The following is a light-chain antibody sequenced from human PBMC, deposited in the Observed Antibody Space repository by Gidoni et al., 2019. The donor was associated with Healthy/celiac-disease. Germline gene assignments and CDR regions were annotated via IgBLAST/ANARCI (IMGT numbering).Light chain of an antibody. CDR3: QQYNNWPPLT. CDR1: QSVSSN. V-gene: IGKV3-15*01. CDR2: GAS. Sequence: ILMPHSPATLSVSPGERATLSCRSSQSVSSNLAWYQQKPGQAPRLLIYGASTRATGIPARFSGSGSGTEFTLTISSLQSEDVAVYYCQQYNNWPPLTFGGGTKVEIK. J-gene: IGKJ4*01.